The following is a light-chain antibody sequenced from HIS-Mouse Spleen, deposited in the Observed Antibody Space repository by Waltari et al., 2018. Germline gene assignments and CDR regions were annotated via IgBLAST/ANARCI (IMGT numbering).Light chain of an antibody. V-gene: IGLV2-14*03. J-gene: IGLJ1*01. Sequence: QSALTQPASVSGSPGQSITISCTGTSRDVGGSTYVSWYQQHPGKAPKLMIYDVSNRPSGVSNRFSGSKSGNTASLTISGLQAEDEADYYCSSYTSSSTLVFGTGTKVTVL. CDR3: SSYTSSSTLV. CDR1: SRDVGGSTY. CDR2: DVS.